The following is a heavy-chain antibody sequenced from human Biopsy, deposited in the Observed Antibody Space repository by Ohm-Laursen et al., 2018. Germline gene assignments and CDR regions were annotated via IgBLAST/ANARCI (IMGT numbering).Heavy chain of an antibody. CDR1: GVSINTGGYY. CDR2: IHYSGNT. J-gene: IGHJ4*02. V-gene: IGHV4-31*03. Sequence: SQTLSLTCTVSGVSINTGGYYWTWIRQHPGTGLEWIGYIHYSGNTLYNPSLKSRLTISVDTSRNQFSLKLTSVTAADTALYDCTRAGGGKIYGLWGQGTLVTVSS. D-gene: IGHD3-16*01. CDR3: TRAGGGKIYGL.